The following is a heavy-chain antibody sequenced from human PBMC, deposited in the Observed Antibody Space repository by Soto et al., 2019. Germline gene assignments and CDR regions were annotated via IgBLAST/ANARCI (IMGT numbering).Heavy chain of an antibody. D-gene: IGHD3-22*01. Sequence: PSETLSLTCTVSGGSISSGDYYWSWIRQPPGKGLEWIGYIYYSGSTYYNPSLKSRVTISVDTSKNQFSLKLSSVTAADTAVYCCARDRGDSSGSPFDYWGQGTLVTVSS. J-gene: IGHJ4*02. CDR3: ARDRGDSSGSPFDY. CDR2: IYYSGST. CDR1: GGSISSGDYY. V-gene: IGHV4-30-4*01.